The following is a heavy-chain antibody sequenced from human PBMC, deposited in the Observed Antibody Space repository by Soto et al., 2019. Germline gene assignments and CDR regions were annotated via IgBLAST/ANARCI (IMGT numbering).Heavy chain of an antibody. J-gene: IGHJ4*02. CDR3: VTGGLTFDY. CDR2: IKEDGSEK. CDR1: GFTISNYW. D-gene: IGHD3-16*01. V-gene: IGHV3-7*01. Sequence: DVQLVESRGGLVQPGGSLRLSCAASGFTISNYWMSWVRQAAGKGLEWVANIKEDGSEKYYVDSVEGRFTISRDNAKNSLYLQMNSLRAEDTAVYYCVTGGLTFDYWGQGTLVTVTS.